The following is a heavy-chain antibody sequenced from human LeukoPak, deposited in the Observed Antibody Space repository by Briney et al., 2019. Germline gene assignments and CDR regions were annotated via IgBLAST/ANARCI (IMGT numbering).Heavy chain of an antibody. V-gene: IGHV4-30-2*01. CDR2: IYHSGST. CDR1: GGSITSGDYS. D-gene: IGHD1-26*01. J-gene: IGHJ4*02. CDR3: ARVWSSFPYYFDY. Sequence: SQTLSLTCAVSGGSITSGDYSWSWIRQPPGQGLEWIGYIYHSGSTYYSPSLKSRVTISVDRSKNQFSLKLSSVTAADTAVYYCARVWSSFPYYFDYWGQGTLVTVSS.